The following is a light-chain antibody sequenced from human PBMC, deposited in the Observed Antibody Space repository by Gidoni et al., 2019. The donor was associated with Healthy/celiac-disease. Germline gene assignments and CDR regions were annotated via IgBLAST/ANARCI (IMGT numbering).Light chain of an antibody. V-gene: IGKV3-20*01. CDR2: GAS. CDR3: QQYGSSLL. CDR1: QSVSSSY. Sequence: LVLTPAPGPLSLSPGESATLSCRASQSVSSSYLAWYQQKPGQAPRLLIYGASSRATGIPDRFSGSGSGTDFTLTISRLEPEDFAVYYCQQYGSSLLFGGGTKVEIK. J-gene: IGKJ4*01.